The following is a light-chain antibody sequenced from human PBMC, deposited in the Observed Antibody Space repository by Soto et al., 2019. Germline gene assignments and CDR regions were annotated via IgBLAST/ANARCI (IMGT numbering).Light chain of an antibody. CDR1: KLGDKY. J-gene: IGLJ2*01. V-gene: IGLV3-1*01. Sequence: SYELTQPPSVSVSPGQTASITCSGDKLGDKYASWSQQKPGQSPVLVIYQDIRRPSGIPERFSGSSSGNTATLTISGTQAMDEADYYCQAWDINTMVFGGGTKLTVL. CDR3: QAWDINTMV. CDR2: QDI.